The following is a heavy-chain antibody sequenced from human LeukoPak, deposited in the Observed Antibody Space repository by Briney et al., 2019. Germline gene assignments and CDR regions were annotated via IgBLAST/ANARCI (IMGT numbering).Heavy chain of an antibody. CDR1: GYSFTSYW. Sequence: GESLKISCKGSGYSFTSYWIGWVRQMPGKGLEWMGIIYPGDSDARYSPSFQGQVTISADKSITTAYLQWSSLKASDTAMYYCARRSSPGTSCFDPWGQGTLVTVSS. J-gene: IGHJ5*02. D-gene: IGHD6-13*01. CDR2: IYPGDSDA. V-gene: IGHV5-51*01. CDR3: ARRSSPGTSCFDP.